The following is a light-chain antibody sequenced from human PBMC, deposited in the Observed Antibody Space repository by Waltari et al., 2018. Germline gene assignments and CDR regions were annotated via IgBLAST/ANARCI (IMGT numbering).Light chain of an antibody. CDR3: QSYDSSLRGFYV. V-gene: IGLV1-40*01. J-gene: IGLJ1*01. CDR2: DNT. Sequence: QSVLTQSPSMSGAPGQRVTISGTGSSSKIGAGAGVQWYQQFPGTAPKLLIYDNTNRPSGVPARFSGSKSGTSASLAITGLQAEDEADYYCQSYDSSLRGFYVFGTGTKVTV. CDR1: SSKIGAGAG.